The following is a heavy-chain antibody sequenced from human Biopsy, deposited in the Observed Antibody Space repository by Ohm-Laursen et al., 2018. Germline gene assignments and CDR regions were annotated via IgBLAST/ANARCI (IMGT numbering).Heavy chain of an antibody. CDR1: GGSFSGYY. J-gene: IGHJ3*02. V-gene: IGHV4-34*01. CDR3: ARLTGDYIWGNWRINHDPFDI. D-gene: IGHD3-16*01. CDR2: VSHSGST. Sequence: SDTLSLTCAVSGGSFSGYYWSWIRQTPGKGLEWIGEVSHSGSTNYNPSLKSRVTISVDTSTNQFSLNLSSVTAADTAVYYCARLTGDYIWGNWRINHDPFDIWDQGTSVTVSS.